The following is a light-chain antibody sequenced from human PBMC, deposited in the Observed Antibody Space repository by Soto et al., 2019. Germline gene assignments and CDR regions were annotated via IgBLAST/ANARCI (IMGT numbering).Light chain of an antibody. Sequence: EIVVTQSPATLSVSPGERATLSCRASQSVRSNLAWYQQTPCQGPRLLIFGASTRATDIPARFTGRRSGTEFTLTISSLQSEDLAVYYCQQYIHWPPLTFGGATKVEIK. CDR1: QSVRSN. CDR2: GAS. CDR3: QQYIHWPPLT. J-gene: IGKJ4*01. V-gene: IGKV3-15*01.